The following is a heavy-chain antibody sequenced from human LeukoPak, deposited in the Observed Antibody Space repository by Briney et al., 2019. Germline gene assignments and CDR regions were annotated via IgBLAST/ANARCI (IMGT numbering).Heavy chain of an antibody. Sequence: ASVTVSCKASGYTFTSYGISWVRPAPGQGLEWMGWISAYNGNTNYAQKLQGRVTMTTDTSTSTAYMELRSLRSDDTAVYYCARGRHFGLDILTGPLDYWGQGTLVTVSS. CDR2: ISAYNGNT. CDR3: ARGRHFGLDILTGPLDY. J-gene: IGHJ4*02. D-gene: IGHD3-9*01. V-gene: IGHV1-18*04. CDR1: GYTFTSYG.